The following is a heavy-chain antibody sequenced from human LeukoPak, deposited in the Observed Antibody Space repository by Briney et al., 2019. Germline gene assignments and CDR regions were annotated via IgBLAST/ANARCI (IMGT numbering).Heavy chain of an antibody. Sequence: PGRALRVSCAASGFTFTIYGMHWGRQAPGKGLGWGAVISYDGSIKYYADSVQGRFTISRDNSKNTLYLQMNSLRAEDTAVYYCAKDLLYSSLIDYWGQGTLVTVSS. CDR1: GFTFTIYG. J-gene: IGHJ4*02. V-gene: IGHV3-30*18. CDR2: ISYDGSIK. D-gene: IGHD5-18*01. CDR3: AKDLLYSSLIDY.